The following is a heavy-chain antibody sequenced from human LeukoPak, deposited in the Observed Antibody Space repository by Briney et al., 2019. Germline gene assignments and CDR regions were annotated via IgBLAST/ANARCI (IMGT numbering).Heavy chain of an antibody. D-gene: IGHD6-13*01. J-gene: IGHJ3*02. V-gene: IGHV4-4*07. Sequence: SETLSLTCTVSGASITSYYWSWLRQPAGKGLEWIGRIYTSGSNNYNPSLKSRVTMSVDTSKNQFSLNLSSVTAAETAVYYCAKYRSSSLRAFDIRGQGTMVTVSS. CDR2: IYTSGSN. CDR1: GASITSYY. CDR3: AKYRSSSLRAFDI.